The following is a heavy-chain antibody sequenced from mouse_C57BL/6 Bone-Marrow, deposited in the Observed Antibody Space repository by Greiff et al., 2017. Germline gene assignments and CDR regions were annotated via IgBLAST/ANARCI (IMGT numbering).Heavy chain of an antibody. D-gene: IGHD4-1*01. CDR3: AGHWDGGFAY. Sequence: DVKLVESGGDLVKPGGSLKLSCAASGFTFSSYGMSWVRQTPDKRLEWVATISSGGSYTYYPDSVKGRFTISRDNAKNTLYLQMSSLKSEDTAMYYCAGHWDGGFAYWGQGTLVTVSA. V-gene: IGHV5-6*02. CDR2: ISSGGSYT. J-gene: IGHJ3*01. CDR1: GFTFSSYG.